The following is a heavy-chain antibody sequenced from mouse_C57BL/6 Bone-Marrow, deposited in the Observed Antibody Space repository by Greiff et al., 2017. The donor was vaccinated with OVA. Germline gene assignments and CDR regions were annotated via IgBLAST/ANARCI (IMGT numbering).Heavy chain of an antibody. CDR3: AREGLRVYYGNYEGFAY. D-gene: IGHD2-1*01. J-gene: IGHJ3*01. CDR2: INPGSGGT. V-gene: IGHV1-54*01. Sequence: VKLQQSGAELVRPGTSVKVSCKASGYAFTNYLIEWVKQRPGQGLEWIGVINPGSGGTNYNEKFKGKATLTADKSSSTAYMQLSSLTSEDSAVYFCAREGLRVYYGNYEGFAYWGQGTLVTVSA. CDR1: GYAFTNYL.